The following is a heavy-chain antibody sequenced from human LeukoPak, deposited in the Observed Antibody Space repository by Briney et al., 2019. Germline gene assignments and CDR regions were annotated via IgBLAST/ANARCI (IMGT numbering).Heavy chain of an antibody. CDR3: ATDPELRHAFDI. D-gene: IGHD1-14*01. V-gene: IGHV1-3*01. CDR1: GYTFTSYA. J-gene: IGHJ3*02. CDR2: INAGNGNT. Sequence: GASVKVPCKASGYTFTSYAMHWVRQAPGQRLEWMGWINAGNGNTKYSQKFQGRVTMTEDTSTDTAYMELSSLRSEDTAVYYCATDPELRHAFDIWGQGTMVTVSS.